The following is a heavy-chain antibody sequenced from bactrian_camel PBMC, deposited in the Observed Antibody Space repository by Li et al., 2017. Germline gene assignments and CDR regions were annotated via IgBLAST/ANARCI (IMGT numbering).Heavy chain of an antibody. J-gene: IGHJ7*01. CDR1: ELDYSSRC. V-gene: IGHV3S1*01. CDR2: ISTGLATT. Sequence: HVQLVESGGGSVQAGGSLRLSCEVSELDYSSRCMAWFRRSPGKEREGVAVISTGLATTWYADSVSGRFTISRDNAKNTLSLQMNILKTENTAVYYCAAKAGGSWGYYGMDYWGKGTQVTVS. D-gene: IGHD6*01.